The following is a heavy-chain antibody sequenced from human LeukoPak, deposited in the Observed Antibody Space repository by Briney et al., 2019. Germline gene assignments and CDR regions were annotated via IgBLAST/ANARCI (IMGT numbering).Heavy chain of an antibody. Sequence: GGSLRLSCATSGFTFSNYEMSWVRQTPGKGLEWVSYISSSGSSTYYADSVKGRFTISRDNAKSSLCLQMDSLRAGDTAVYYCAREDGSQLDYWGRGTLVTVSS. CDR1: GFTFSNYE. D-gene: IGHD1-26*01. CDR2: ISSSGSST. CDR3: AREDGSQLDY. J-gene: IGHJ4*02. V-gene: IGHV3-48*03.